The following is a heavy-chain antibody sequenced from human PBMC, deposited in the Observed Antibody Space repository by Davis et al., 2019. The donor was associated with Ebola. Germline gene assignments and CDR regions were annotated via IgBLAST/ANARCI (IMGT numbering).Heavy chain of an antibody. V-gene: IGHV4-39*01. D-gene: IGHD1-14*01. CDR3: AIQIIGTTRVFDF. J-gene: IGHJ4*02. CDR2: IFYTGTT. CDR1: GGSIKNSNYY. Sequence: MPSETLSLTCSVSGGSIKNSNYYSSWVRQPPGKGLEWIGSIFYTGTTYFNPSLKSRVIVSVDTSKNQFSLRLNSVTAADTAVYYCAIQIIGTTRVFDFWGQGTLVTVSS.